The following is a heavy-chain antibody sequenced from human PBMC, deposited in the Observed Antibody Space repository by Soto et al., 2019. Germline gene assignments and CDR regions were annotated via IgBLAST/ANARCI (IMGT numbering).Heavy chain of an antibody. CDR2: VNPSGGHT. Sequence: QVQLVQSGGEVKKPGASVKVSCKASIDTFTAYYIYWERQAPGLGLEWMGTVNPSGGHTTYAQHFLGRMTMTRDTTTSTLYSELTSLTSEDTAVYYCARGGHVVVVTAALDFWGQGTLVTVSS. CDR3: ARGGHVVVVTAALDF. J-gene: IGHJ4*02. CDR1: IDTFTAYY. D-gene: IGHD2-21*02. V-gene: IGHV1-46*01.